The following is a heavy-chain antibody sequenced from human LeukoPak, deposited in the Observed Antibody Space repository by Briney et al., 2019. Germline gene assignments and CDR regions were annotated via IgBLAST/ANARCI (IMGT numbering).Heavy chain of an antibody. J-gene: IGHJ4*02. CDR2: ISSSSSHI. V-gene: IGHV3-21*01. Sequence: GGSLRLSCAASGFTFSSYNMNWVRQAPGKGLEWVSSISSSSSHIYYADSVKGRFTISRDNAKNSLYLQMNSLRAEDTAVYYCARSRQLLLRDDYWGQGTLVTVSS. CDR1: GFTFSSYN. D-gene: IGHD2-2*01. CDR3: ARSRQLLLRDDY.